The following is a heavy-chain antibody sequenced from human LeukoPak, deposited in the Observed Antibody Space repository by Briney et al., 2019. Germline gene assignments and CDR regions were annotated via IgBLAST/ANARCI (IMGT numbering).Heavy chain of an antibody. CDR2: ISGSGGNT. Sequence: PGGSLRLSCAASGFTFSSYDMSWVRQAPGKGLEWVSHISGSGGNTYYADSVKGRFTISGDNSKNTLYLQMNSLRAEDTAVYYCAKYERATSDAFDVWGQGTMVAVSS. J-gene: IGHJ3*01. CDR1: GFTFSSYD. CDR3: AKYERATSDAFDV. V-gene: IGHV3-23*01. D-gene: IGHD2-2*01.